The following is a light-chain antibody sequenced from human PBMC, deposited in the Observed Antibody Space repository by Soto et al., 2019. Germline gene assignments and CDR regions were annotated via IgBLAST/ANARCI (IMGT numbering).Light chain of an antibody. CDR3: YSSRSSSSTFYV. CDR1: SSDIGGSNY. V-gene: IGLV2-14*03. CDR2: GVS. Sequence: QSALTQPASVSGPPGQSITISCAGTSSDIGGSNYVSWYQQHPGKAPKLMIYGVSNRPSGVSNRFSGSQSGNTASLTISGLQAEDEADYFCYSSRSSSSTFYVFGTGTKLTVL. J-gene: IGLJ1*01.